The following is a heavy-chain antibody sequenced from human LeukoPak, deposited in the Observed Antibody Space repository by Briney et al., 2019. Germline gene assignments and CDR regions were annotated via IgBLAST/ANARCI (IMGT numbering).Heavy chain of an antibody. J-gene: IGHJ4*02. Sequence: GGSLRLSCAASGFTFSSYAMHWVRQAPGKGLEWVAVISYDGSNKYYADSLKGRFTISRDNARNSLYLQMNSLRADDTAVYYCARDGPIVGATISVYWGQGTLVTVSS. CDR2: ISYDGSNK. CDR1: GFTFSSYA. D-gene: IGHD1-26*01. CDR3: ARDGPIVGATISVY. V-gene: IGHV3-30*04.